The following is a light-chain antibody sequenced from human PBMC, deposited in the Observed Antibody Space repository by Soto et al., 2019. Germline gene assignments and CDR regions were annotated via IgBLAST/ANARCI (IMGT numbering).Light chain of an antibody. J-gene: IGKJ1*01. CDR3: QQYNSYSKT. CDR2: DAS. V-gene: IGKV1-5*01. CDR1: QIISSW. Sequence: FQMTQPPSSLSGSVGDRVTITCRASQIISSWLAWYQQKPGKAPKLLIYDASSLESGVPSRFSGSGSGTEFTLTISSLQPDDFATYYCQQYNSYSKTFGQGTKVDTK.